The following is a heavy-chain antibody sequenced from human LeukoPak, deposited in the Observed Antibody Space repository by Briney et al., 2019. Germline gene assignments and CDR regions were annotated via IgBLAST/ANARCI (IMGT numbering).Heavy chain of an antibody. CDR3: TTFGTVPGLGELSFDY. CDR1: GFTFSDAW. CDR2: IKSKTDGGTT. V-gene: IGHV3-15*01. J-gene: IGHJ4*02. D-gene: IGHD3-16*02. Sequence: PGGSLRLSCAASGFTFSDAWMSWVRQAPEKGLECVGRIKSKTDGGTTDYAAPVKGRFSISRDDSKNTVYLQMNSLKTEDTAVYYCTTFGTVPGLGELSFDYWGQGTLVTVSS.